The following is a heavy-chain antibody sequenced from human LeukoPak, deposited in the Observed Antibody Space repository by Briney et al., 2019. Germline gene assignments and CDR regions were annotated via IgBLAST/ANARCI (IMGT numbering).Heavy chain of an antibody. CDR2: MNPKSGNK. CDR3: ARDATMVRGVMYNWFDP. V-gene: IGHV1-8*01. D-gene: IGHD3-10*01. Sequence: ASVTVSYKASGYTFTIYDIKWVGQATGEGREGMGWMNPKSGNKGYAQKFQGRVTITRNTSISTAYMELSSLRSEDTAVYYCARDATMVRGVMYNWFDPWGQGTLVTVSS. J-gene: IGHJ5*02. CDR1: GYTFTIYD.